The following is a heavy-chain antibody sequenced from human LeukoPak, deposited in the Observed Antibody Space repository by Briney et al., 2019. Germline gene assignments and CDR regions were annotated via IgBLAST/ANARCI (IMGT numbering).Heavy chain of an antibody. CDR2: ISGSGGST. CDR3: ARDPAIDCSGGSCYYLFEY. V-gene: IGHV3-23*01. J-gene: IGHJ4*02. D-gene: IGHD2-15*01. Sequence: GGSLRLSCAASGFTFSSYAMSWVRQAPGKGLEWVSAISGSGGSTYYADSVRFTISRDNSKNTLYLQMNGLRAEDTAVYYCARDPAIDCSGGSCYYLFEYWGQGTLVTVSS. CDR1: GFTFSSYA.